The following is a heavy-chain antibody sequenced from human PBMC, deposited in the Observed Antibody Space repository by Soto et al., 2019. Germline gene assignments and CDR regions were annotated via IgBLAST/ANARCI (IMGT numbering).Heavy chain of an antibody. J-gene: IGHJ4*02. CDR3: ARSLAGFYYDSSGYPYYFDY. V-gene: IGHV1-18*01. CDR1: GYTFTSYG. Sequence: ASVKVSCKASGYTFTSYGISWVRQAPGQGLERMGWISAYNGNTNYAQKLQGRVTMTTDTSTSTAYMELRSLRSDDTAVYYCARSLAGFYYDSSGYPYYFDYWGQGTLVTVSS. CDR2: ISAYNGNT. D-gene: IGHD3-22*01.